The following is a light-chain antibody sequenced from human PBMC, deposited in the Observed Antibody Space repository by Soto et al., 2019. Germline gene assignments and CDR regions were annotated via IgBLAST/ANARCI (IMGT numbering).Light chain of an antibody. CDR2: RAS. Sequence: EIVLTQSPGTLSLSPGETATLSCRASRSVSSNYLAWYQQRPGQAPRLLINRASNRATGIPDRFTGSGSGTDFTLTISRLEPEDFAVYYCQQYGSSVRTFGQGTKVDIK. CDR1: RSVSSNY. V-gene: IGKV3-20*01. J-gene: IGKJ1*01. CDR3: QQYGSSVRT.